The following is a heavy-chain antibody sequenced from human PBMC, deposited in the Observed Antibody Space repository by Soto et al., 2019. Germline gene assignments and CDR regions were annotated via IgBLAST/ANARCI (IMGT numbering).Heavy chain of an antibody. J-gene: IGHJ6*02. CDR3: ASGRGSCWYVYYYGMDV. Sequence: QVQLVESGGGVVQPGRSLRLSCAASGFTFSSYGMHWVRQAPGKGLEWVAVIWYDGSNKYYADSVKGRFTISRDNSKNTMYLQMNSLRAEDTAVYYCASGRGSCWYVYYYGMDVWGQGTTVTVSS. CDR1: GFTFSSYG. CDR2: IWYDGSNK. V-gene: IGHV3-33*01. D-gene: IGHD6-13*01.